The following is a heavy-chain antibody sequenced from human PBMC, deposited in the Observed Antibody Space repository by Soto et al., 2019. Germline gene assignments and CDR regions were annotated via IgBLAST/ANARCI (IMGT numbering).Heavy chain of an antibody. V-gene: IGHV1-3*01. J-gene: IGHJ5*02. CDR1: GYTFTSYA. Sequence: QVQLVQSGAEVKKPGASVKVSCKASGYTFTSYAMHWVRQAPGQRLEWMGWINAGNGNTKYSQKLQGRVTITRDTSASTAYMELSSLRSEDTAVYYCARGVAGPLHWFDPWGQGTLGTVSS. CDR3: ARGVAGPLHWFDP. D-gene: IGHD6-19*01. CDR2: INAGNGNT.